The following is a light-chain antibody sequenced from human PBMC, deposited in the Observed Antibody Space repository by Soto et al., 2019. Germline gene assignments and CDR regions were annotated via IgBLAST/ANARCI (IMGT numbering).Light chain of an antibody. Sequence: EVVLTQSPGTLALPPGERATLSCRASQSVSSSYLAWYQQKPGQAPRLLISGASSRATGIPDRFSGSGSGTDFTLTISRLEPEDFAVFYCQQYGTSPPTFGQGTKVDIK. CDR3: QQYGTSPPT. J-gene: IGKJ1*01. CDR1: QSVSSSY. CDR2: GAS. V-gene: IGKV3-20*01.